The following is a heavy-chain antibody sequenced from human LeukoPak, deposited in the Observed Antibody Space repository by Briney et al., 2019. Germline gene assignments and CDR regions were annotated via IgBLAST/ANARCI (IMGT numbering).Heavy chain of an antibody. Sequence: TSETLSLTCAVYGGSFSGYYWSWIRQPPGKGLEWIGEINHSGSNNYNPSLKSRVTISVDTSKNQFSLKLSTVTAADTAVYYCARGWYYYGSGSYRWFDPWGQGTLVTVSS. D-gene: IGHD3-10*01. CDR2: INHSGSN. CDR3: ARGWYYYGSGSYRWFDP. J-gene: IGHJ5*02. V-gene: IGHV4-34*01. CDR1: GGSFSGYY.